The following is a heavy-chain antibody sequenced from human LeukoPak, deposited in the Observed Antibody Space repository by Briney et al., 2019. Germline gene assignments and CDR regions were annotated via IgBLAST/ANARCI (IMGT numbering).Heavy chain of an antibody. J-gene: IGHJ4*02. D-gene: IGHD3-10*01. CDR3: AKRRGGFGELSLDY. Sequence: PGGSLRLSCAVSGFTFSRYWMTWVRQAPGKGLERVANINEDGSEKYYVESVKGRFTISRDNAKNSLFLQMNSLRAEDTAVYYCAKRRGGFGELSLDYWGQGTLVTVSS. CDR1: GFTFSRYW. V-gene: IGHV3-7*02. CDR2: INEDGSEK.